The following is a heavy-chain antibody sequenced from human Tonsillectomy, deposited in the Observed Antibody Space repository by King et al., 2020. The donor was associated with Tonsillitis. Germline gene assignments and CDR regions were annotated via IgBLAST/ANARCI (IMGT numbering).Heavy chain of an antibody. CDR3: VRSESMITFGGVIVSNFDY. Sequence: QLVQSGGGLVQPGGSLRLSCAASGFTFITYSMNWVRQAPRKGLEWVSYISSSTSTIYYADSVKGRFTISRDNAKNSLSLQMNSLRAEDTAVYYCVRSESMITFGGVIVSNFDYWAQGTLVTVSS. D-gene: IGHD3-16*02. CDR2: ISSSTSTI. J-gene: IGHJ4*02. V-gene: IGHV3-48*01. CDR1: GFTFITYS.